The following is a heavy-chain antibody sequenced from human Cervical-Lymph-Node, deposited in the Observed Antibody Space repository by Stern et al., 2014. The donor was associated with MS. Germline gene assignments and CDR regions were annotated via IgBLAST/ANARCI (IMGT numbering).Heavy chain of an antibody. Sequence: MQLVESGAEVKKPGASVRVSCKTSGYSFTTYGVTWVRQAPGQGLEWMGWISTYNGNTYYAQKYQGRVTMSTDTPTSTAYMDLRSLTSDDTAVYYCARSLSLQLLEYWGQGTLVTVSS. V-gene: IGHV1-18*04. CDR3: ARSLSLQLLEY. D-gene: IGHD3-3*01. J-gene: IGHJ4*02. CDR1: GYSFTTYG. CDR2: ISTYNGNT.